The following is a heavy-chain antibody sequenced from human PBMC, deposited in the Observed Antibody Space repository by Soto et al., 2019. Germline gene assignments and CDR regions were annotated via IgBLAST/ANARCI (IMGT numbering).Heavy chain of an antibody. CDR2: ISGSDGRT. D-gene: IGHD5-18*01. V-gene: IGHV3-23*01. CDR1: GFTFSSYA. Sequence: SLRLSCAASGFTFSSYAMSWVRQAPGKGLEWVSTISGSDGRTYSTDSVKGRFTISRDNSRNTAYLQMNSLRVEDTAVYYCAKGVSQYTPLALFDYWGRGTLVTVSS. CDR3: AKGVSQYTPLALFDY. J-gene: IGHJ4*02.